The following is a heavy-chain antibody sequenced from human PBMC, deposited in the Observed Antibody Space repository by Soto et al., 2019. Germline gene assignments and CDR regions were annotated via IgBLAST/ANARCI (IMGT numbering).Heavy chain of an antibody. J-gene: IGHJ6*02. V-gene: IGHV1-2*02. CDR3: AKGGAIVAAGTRAYLYNAMDV. Sequence: ASVKVSCKASGYTFTGYYVHWVRQAPGQGLEWMGWINPNSGDTYLAQRFQGRVTMNRDTSIGTAYMELRGLTSDDTAEYYCAKGGAIVAAGTRAYLYNAMDVWGQGTTVTVSS. CDR1: GYTFTGYY. D-gene: IGHD1-26*01. CDR2: INPNSGDT.